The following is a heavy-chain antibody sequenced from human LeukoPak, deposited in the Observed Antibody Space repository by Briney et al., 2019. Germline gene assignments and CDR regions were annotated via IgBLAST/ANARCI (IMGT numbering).Heavy chain of an antibody. J-gene: IGHJ4*02. Sequence: SETLSLTCTVSGDSISSSPYYWGWIRQPPGKGLEWIGSIYYSGSTYYSPSLKSRVTISVDTSKNQFSLKLTSVTAADTAVYSCARVERYYGSGSDYWGQGTLVTVSS. CDR2: IYYSGST. CDR3: ARVERYYGSGSDY. V-gene: IGHV4-39*01. D-gene: IGHD3-10*01. CDR1: GDSISSSPYY.